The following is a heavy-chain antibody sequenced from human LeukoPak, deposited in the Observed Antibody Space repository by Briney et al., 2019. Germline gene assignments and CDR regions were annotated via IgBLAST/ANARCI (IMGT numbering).Heavy chain of an antibody. V-gene: IGHV4-30-4*08. Sequence: SETLSLTFTVSGGSISSGDYYWTWVRQPPGKGLEWIGFIYYSGTTYYNPSLKSRVTISIDTSKNQFPLKLSSVTAADTAVYYCATYMTRDQYLDYWGQGTLVTVSS. D-gene: IGHD4-11*01. J-gene: IGHJ4*02. CDR3: ATYMTRDQYLDY. CDR1: GGSISSGDYY. CDR2: IYYSGTT.